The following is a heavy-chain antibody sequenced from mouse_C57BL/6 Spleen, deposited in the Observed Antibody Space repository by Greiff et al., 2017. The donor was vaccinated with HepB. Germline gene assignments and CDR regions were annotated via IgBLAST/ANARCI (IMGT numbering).Heavy chain of an antibody. Sequence: LKQPGAELVKPGASVKLSCKASGYTFTSYWMHWVKQRPGQGLEWIGMIHPNSGSTNYNEKFKSKATLTVDKSSSTAYMQLSSLTSEDSAVYYCARDGLSLRSYWGQGTTLTVSS. V-gene: IGHV1-64*01. D-gene: IGHD1-1*01. J-gene: IGHJ2*01. CDR3: ARDGLSLRSY. CDR2: IHPNSGST. CDR1: GYTFTSYW.